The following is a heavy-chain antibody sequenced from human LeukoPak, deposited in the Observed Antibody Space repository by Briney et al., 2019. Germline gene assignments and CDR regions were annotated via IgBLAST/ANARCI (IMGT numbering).Heavy chain of an antibody. Sequence: PGGSLRLSCAASGFTFSSYGMHWVRQAPGKGLEWVAVIWYDGGNKYYADSVKGRFTISRDNSKNTLYLQMNSLRAEDTAVYYCAKDTGGGNSDYFDYWGQGTLVTVSS. CDR3: AKDTGGGNSDYFDY. J-gene: IGHJ4*02. CDR1: GFTFSSYG. D-gene: IGHD2-8*02. CDR2: IWYDGGNK. V-gene: IGHV3-33*06.